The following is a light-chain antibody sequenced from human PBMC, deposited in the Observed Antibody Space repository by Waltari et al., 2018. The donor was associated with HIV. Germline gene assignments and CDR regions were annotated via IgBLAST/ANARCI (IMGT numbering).Light chain of an antibody. CDR3: QQYGNSPPCT. CDR1: QSVNSGY. Sequence: EIVLAQSPDTLSLSPGERAILSCSASQSVNSGYLAWYQQKPGQAPRLLIFDTSRRASGIPDRFSGSGSGTDFTLTISSLEPEDFAVYYCQQYGNSPPCTFGQGTKLEIK. J-gene: IGKJ2*02. CDR2: DTS. V-gene: IGKV3-20*01.